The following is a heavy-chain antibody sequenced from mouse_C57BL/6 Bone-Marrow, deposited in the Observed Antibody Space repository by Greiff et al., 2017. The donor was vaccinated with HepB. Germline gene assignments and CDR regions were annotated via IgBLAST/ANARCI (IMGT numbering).Heavy chain of an antibody. CDR2: IYPGSGST. J-gene: IGHJ3*01. CDR3: ARSSTAQAKGFAY. CDR1: GYTFTSYW. D-gene: IGHD3-2*02. V-gene: IGHV1-55*01. Sequence: LQESGAELVKPGASVKMSCKASGYTFTSYWITWVKQRPGQGLEWIGDIYPGSGSTNYNEKFKSKATLTVDTSSSTAYMQLSSLTSEDSAVYYCARSSTAQAKGFAYWGQGTLVTVSA.